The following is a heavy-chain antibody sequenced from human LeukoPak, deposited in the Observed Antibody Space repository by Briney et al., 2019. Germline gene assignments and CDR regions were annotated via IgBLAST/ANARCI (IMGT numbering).Heavy chain of an antibody. J-gene: IGHJ6*02. V-gene: IGHV3-48*03. Sequence: GGSLKLSCSAYGFTFNSYEMNWVRQAPGKGLEGVSYISSSGSTIYYADSVKGRFTISRDNAKNSLYLQMNSLRAEDTAVYYCARLLYYGMDVWGQGTTVTVSS. CDR3: ARLLYYGMDV. CDR1: GFTFNSYE. CDR2: ISSSGSTI.